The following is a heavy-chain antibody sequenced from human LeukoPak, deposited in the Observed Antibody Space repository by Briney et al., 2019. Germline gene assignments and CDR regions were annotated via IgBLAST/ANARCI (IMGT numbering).Heavy chain of an antibody. J-gene: IGHJ4*02. CDR1: GYTFTSYD. CDR3: ARVEGYYYDSSGYHVFDY. D-gene: IGHD3-22*01. V-gene: IGHV1-8*03. Sequence: GASVKVSCKASGYTFTSYDINWVRQATGQGPEWMGWMNPNSGNTGYAQKFQGRVTITRDTSISTAYMELRSLRSDDTAVYYCARVEGYYYDSSGYHVFDYWGQGTLVTVSS. CDR2: MNPNSGNT.